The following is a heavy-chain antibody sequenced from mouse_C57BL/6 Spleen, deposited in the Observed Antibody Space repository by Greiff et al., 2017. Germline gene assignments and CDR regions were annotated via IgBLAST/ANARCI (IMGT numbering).Heavy chain of an antibody. CDR3: ARLTVYYFDD. D-gene: IGHD1-1*01. V-gene: IGHV1-82*01. CDR2: IYPGDGDT. J-gene: IGHJ2*01. CDR1: GYAFSSSW. Sequence: LVESGPELVKPGASVKISCKASGYAFSSSWMTWVKPRPGKGLAWIGRIYPGDGDTNYNGKFNGKATLTADKSSSTAYMQRSSLTSEDAAVYFCARLTVYYFDDWGKGTTLTVSS.